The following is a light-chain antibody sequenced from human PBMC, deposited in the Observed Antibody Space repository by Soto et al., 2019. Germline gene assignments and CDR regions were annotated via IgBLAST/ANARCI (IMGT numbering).Light chain of an antibody. V-gene: IGKV3-20*01. CDR3: QQYGSSPIT. CDR1: QNIISY. CDR2: GXS. Sequence: IVLTQSPATLSLSPGKRATLSXRASQNIISYLFWYQQKPGXAPRXXXYGXSSRATGIPDRFSGSGSATDFTLTISRLEPEDFAVYYCQQYGSSPITFGQGTRLEIK. J-gene: IGKJ5*01.